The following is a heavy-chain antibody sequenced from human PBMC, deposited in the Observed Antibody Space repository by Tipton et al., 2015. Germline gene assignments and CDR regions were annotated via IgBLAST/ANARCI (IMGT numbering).Heavy chain of an antibody. CDR2: IYPGDSHT. D-gene: IGHD3-22*01. CDR1: GYSFSNYW. Sequence: GPEVKKPGESLKISCKGSGYSFSNYWIGWVRQMPGKGLEWMGIIYPGDSHTRYNPSFQGQVTISADKSISTAYLHWSSLKASDTAMYYCARHVSFYYDTHGSDALDIWAQGTMVTVSS. J-gene: IGHJ3*02. V-gene: IGHV5-51*01. CDR3: ARHVSFYYDTHGSDALDI.